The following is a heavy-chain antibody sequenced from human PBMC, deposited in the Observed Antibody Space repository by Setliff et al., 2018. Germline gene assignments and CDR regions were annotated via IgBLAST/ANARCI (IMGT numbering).Heavy chain of an antibody. CDR3: AKVDIDYIMTRDNTWQYFFYMDV. Sequence: PSETLSLTCSVLGGSLTSGTQYWAWIRQPPGKGLEWIGNINYSGSTYYNPSLKSRDTMSVDASKNQVSLKVTSVTAEDTAVYYCAKVDIDYIMTRDNTWQYFFYMDVWGRGTTVTVSS. D-gene: IGHD5-12*01. CDR1: GGSLTSGTQY. CDR2: INYSGST. V-gene: IGHV4-39*01. J-gene: IGHJ6*03.